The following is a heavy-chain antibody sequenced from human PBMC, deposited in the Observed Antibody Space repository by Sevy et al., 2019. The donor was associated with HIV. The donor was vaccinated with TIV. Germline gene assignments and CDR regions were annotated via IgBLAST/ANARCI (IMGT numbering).Heavy chain of an antibody. V-gene: IGHV3-49*03. J-gene: IGHJ3*02. CDR3: TRQNVLRFLEWFSRGAFDI. Sequence: GSLRLSCTASGFTFGDYAMSWFRQAPGKGLEWVGFIRSKAYGGTREYAASVKGRFTISRDDSKSIAYLQMNSLKTEDTAVYYCTRQNVLRFLEWFSRGAFDIWGQGTMVTVSS. D-gene: IGHD3-3*01. CDR1: GFTFGDYA. CDR2: IRSKAYGGTR.